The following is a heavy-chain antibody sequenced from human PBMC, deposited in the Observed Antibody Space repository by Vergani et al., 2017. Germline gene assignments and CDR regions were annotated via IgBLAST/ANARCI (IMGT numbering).Heavy chain of an antibody. CDR3: ASTGYSSSWSPFDI. D-gene: IGHD6-13*01. J-gene: IGHJ3*02. V-gene: IGHV1-69*06. Sequence: QVQLVQSGAEVKKPGASVKVSCKASGGTFSSYAISWVRQAPGQGLEWMGGIIPIFGTANYAQKFQGRVTITADKSTSTAYMELSSLRSEDTAVYYCASTGYSSSWSPFDIWGQGTMVTVSS. CDR1: GGTFSSYA. CDR2: IIPIFGTA.